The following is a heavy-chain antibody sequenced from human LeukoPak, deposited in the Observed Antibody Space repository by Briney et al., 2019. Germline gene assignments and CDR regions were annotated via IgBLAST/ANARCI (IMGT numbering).Heavy chain of an antibody. Sequence: PSETLSLTCTVFGGSISSYYWSWIRQPPGKGLEWIGYIYYSGTTNYNPSLKSRVIISVDTSENQFSLKLSSVTAADTAVYYCARGPQVGYCSGDSCYFFDYWGQGTLVTVSS. V-gene: IGHV4-59*01. CDR1: GGSISSYY. CDR2: IYYSGTT. D-gene: IGHD2-15*01. CDR3: ARGPQVGYCSGDSCYFFDY. J-gene: IGHJ4*02.